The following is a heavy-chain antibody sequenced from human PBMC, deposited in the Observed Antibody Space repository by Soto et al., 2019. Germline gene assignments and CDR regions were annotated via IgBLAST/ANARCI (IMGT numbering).Heavy chain of an antibody. CDR2: IYYSGST. D-gene: IGHD6-25*01. CDR3: AGEPDSGGWGFDY. V-gene: IGHV4-61*08. J-gene: IGHJ4*01. Sequence: SETLSLTSTVAGGSIRGGGYYWSWIQQPPGKGLEWIGYIYYSGSTNYNPSLKSRVTISIDTSKHRFSLKLSSVTAADTAVYHCAGEPDSGGWGFDYWGHRTLVTVSS. CDR1: GGSIRGGGYY.